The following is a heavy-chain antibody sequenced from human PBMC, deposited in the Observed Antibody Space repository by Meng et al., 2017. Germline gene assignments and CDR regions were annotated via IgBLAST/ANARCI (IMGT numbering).Heavy chain of an antibody. J-gene: IGHJ5*02. CDR1: GYTFTGYY. Sequence: QVQLVQLGAEVKNTGASAKVSCKASGYTFTGYYMHWVRQAPGQGLEWMGWINPNSGGTNYAQKLQGRVTMTRDTSISTAYMELSRLRSADTAVYYCARVLLAAAGMIVGFPRGPTFDPWGQGTLVTVSS. V-gene: IGHV1-2*02. CDR2: INPNSGGT. D-gene: IGHD6-13*01. CDR3: ARVLLAAAGMIVGFPRGPTFDP.